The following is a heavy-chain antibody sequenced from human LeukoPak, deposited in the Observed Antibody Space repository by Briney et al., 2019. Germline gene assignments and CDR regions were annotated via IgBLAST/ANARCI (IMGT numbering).Heavy chain of an antibody. V-gene: IGHV4-34*01. CDR2: INHSGST. CDR1: GVSFTGYY. Sequence: SETLSLTCAVYGVSFTGYYWSWIRQPPGKGLEWIGEINHSGSTNYNPSLKSRVTISVDTSKNQFSLKLSSVTAADTAVYYCASRLPPFDYWGQGTLVTVSS. J-gene: IGHJ4*02. D-gene: IGHD2-15*01. CDR3: ASRLPPFDY.